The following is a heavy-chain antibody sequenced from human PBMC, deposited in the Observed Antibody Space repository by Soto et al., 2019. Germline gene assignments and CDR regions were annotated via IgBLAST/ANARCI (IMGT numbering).Heavy chain of an antibody. CDR3: ARVLLWFGELFKTSPGAFDF. D-gene: IGHD3-10*01. CDR2: INWNGGRT. CDR1: GFTFSSYA. J-gene: IGHJ3*01. V-gene: IGHV3-20*04. Sequence: GGSLRLSCAASGFTFSSYAVSWVRQAPGKGLEWVSGINWNGGRTGYADSVEGRFTISRDNAKDSLHLQMNSLRAEDTALYYCARVLLWFGELFKTSPGAFDFWGQGTMVTVSS.